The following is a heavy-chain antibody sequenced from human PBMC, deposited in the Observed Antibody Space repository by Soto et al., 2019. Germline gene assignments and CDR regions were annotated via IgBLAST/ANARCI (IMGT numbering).Heavy chain of an antibody. J-gene: IGHJ4*02. D-gene: IGHD5-18*01. CDR2: IYYSGST. Sequence: PSETLSLTCTVSGGSLSSGGSYWSWIRQHPGKGLEWIGYIYYSGSTYYNPSLKSRVTISVDTSKNQFSLKLSSVTAADTAVYYCARSGYSYGPNPLLYWGQGTLVTVS. CDR3: ARSGYSYGPNPLLY. CDR1: GGSLSSGGSY. V-gene: IGHV4-31*03.